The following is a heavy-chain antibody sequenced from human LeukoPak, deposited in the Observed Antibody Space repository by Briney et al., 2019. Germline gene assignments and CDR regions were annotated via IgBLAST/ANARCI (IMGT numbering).Heavy chain of an antibody. CDR1: GFTFTDHF. Sequence: ASVKVSCTASGFTFTDHFMHWVRQAPGQGLEWMGWINGNSGATFYAQKFQDRVTVTRDTSISTMYMELNRLTSDDTAVYFCARDFNWGADYWGQGTLVAVSS. CDR3: ARDFNWGADY. CDR2: INGNSGAT. V-gene: IGHV1-2*02. J-gene: IGHJ4*02. D-gene: IGHD7-27*01.